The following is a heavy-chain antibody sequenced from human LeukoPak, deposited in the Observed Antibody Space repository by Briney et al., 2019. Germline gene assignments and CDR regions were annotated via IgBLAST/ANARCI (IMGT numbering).Heavy chain of an antibody. J-gene: IGHJ4*02. Sequence: TGGSLRLSCAASGFTFSGSAMHWVRQASGKGLEWVGRIKSKTDGGTTDYAAPVKGRFTISRDDSKNTLYLQMNSLKTEDTAVYYCTTDGATLGYSGYDYFYYWGQGTLVTVSS. D-gene: IGHD5-12*01. CDR2: IKSKTDGGTT. CDR3: TTDGATLGYSGYDYFYY. V-gene: IGHV3-15*01. CDR1: GFTFSGSA.